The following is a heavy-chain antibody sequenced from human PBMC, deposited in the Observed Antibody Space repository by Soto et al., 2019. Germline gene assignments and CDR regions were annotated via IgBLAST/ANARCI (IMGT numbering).Heavy chain of an antibody. D-gene: IGHD6-6*01. CDR2: ISWNSGSI. V-gene: IGHV3-9*01. J-gene: IGHJ4*02. CDR3: AKVRDTSVAARIDH. CDR1: GFTFDDYA. Sequence: EVQLVESGGGLVQPGRSLRLSCAASGFTFDDYAMHWVRQAPGKGLEWVSGISWNSGSIGYADSVKGRFTISRDNAKNSLYLQMNSLGAEDTALYYCAKVRDTSVAARIDHWGPGTLVTVSS.